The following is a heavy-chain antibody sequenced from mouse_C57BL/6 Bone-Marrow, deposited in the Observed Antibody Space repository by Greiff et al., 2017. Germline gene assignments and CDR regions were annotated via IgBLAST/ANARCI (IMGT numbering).Heavy chain of an antibody. CDR1: GYTFTSYN. V-gene: IGHV1-12*01. CDR3: ARSGYYSNSYAMDY. D-gene: IGHD2-5*01. Sequence: QVTLKESGAELVRPGASVKMSCKASGYTFTSYNMHWVKQTPRQGLEWIGTIYPGNGDTSYNQKFKGKATLTVDKSSSTAYMQLSSLTSEDSAVYFCARSGYYSNSYAMDYWGQGTSVTVSS. J-gene: IGHJ4*01. CDR2: IYPGNGDT.